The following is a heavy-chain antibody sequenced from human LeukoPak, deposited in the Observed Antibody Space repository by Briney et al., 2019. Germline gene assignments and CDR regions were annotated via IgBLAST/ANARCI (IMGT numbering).Heavy chain of an antibody. CDR3: AKFSSRNAVGATIKGAFDI. CDR1: GFTFSSYA. V-gene: IGHV3-23*01. CDR2: ISGSGGST. J-gene: IGHJ3*02. Sequence: GGSLRLSCAASGFTFSSYAMSWVRQAPGKGLEWVSAISGSGGSTYYADSVKGRFTISRDNSKNTLYLQMNSLRAEDTAVYYCAKFSSRNAVGATIKGAFDIWGQGTMVTVSS. D-gene: IGHD1-26*01.